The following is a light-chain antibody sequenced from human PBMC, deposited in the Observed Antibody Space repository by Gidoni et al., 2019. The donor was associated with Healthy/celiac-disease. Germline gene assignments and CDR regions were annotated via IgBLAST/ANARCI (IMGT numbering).Light chain of an antibody. Sequence: EIVLTQSPGTLSLSPGERATLSYRASQSVISSYLAWYQQKPGQAHRLLIYGVPSRVTGIPDRFSGSGSGTDFTLTISRLEPEDFAVYYCQQYGSSPWTFGQGTKVEIK. CDR1: QSVISSY. CDR2: GVP. CDR3: QQYGSSPWT. J-gene: IGKJ1*01. V-gene: IGKV3-20*01.